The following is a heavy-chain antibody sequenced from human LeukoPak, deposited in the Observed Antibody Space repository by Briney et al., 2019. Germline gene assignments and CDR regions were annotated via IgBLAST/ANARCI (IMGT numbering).Heavy chain of an antibody. Sequence: SGGSLRLSCAASGFTFSSYGMHWVRQAPGKGLEWVAVISYDGSNKYYADSVKGRFIISRDNSKNTLYLQMNSLRAEDTAVYYCAKSPYYYDSSGYYDYWGQGTLVTVSS. CDR3: AKSPYYYDSSGYYDY. J-gene: IGHJ4*02. CDR2: ISYDGSNK. V-gene: IGHV3-30*18. D-gene: IGHD3-22*01. CDR1: GFTFSSYG.